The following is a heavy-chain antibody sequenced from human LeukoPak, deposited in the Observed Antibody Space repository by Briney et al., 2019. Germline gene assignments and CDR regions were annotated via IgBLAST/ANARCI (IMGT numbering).Heavy chain of an antibody. V-gene: IGHV1-8*01. CDR1: GYTVTSYD. CDR3: GRMFARHNEDY. J-gene: IGHJ4*02. D-gene: IGHD1-1*01. CDR2: MNPNRGNT. Sequence: GDSVKVSCKASGYTVTSYDSNWVRQATGQGLEWMGWMNPNRGNTGYAQKFRGRATMTRKTSIRTAYMEISRLRSESAAGYYSGRMFARHNEDYWGQGTLVTVSS.